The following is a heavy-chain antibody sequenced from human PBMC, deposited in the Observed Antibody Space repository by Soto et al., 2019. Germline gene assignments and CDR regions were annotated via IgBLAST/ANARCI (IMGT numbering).Heavy chain of an antibody. Sequence: EVQLVESGGGLLQPGGSLRLSFAASGFPFSNYWRNWVRQAPGKGLVWVSRINSDGSTTNYADSVKGRFTTSRDNAKNTLHLQMKSLRADDTAVYYCARIDFWSGMDVWGQGTTVTVSS. V-gene: IGHV3-74*01. CDR1: GFPFSNYW. CDR3: ARIDFWSGMDV. J-gene: IGHJ6*02. CDR2: INSDGSTT. D-gene: IGHD3-3*01.